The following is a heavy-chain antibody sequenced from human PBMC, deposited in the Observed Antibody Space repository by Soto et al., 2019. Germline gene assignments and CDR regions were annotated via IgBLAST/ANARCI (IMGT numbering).Heavy chain of an antibody. CDR1: GYTFTSYA. D-gene: IGHD3-22*01. Sequence: GASVKVSCKASGYTFTSYAMHWVRQAPGQRLEWMGWINAGNGNTKYSQKFQGRVTITRDTSASTAYMELSSLRSEDTAVYYCARDLRDYYDSSALARAFDIWGQGTMGTVSS. CDR2: INAGNGNT. J-gene: IGHJ3*02. CDR3: ARDLRDYYDSSALARAFDI. V-gene: IGHV1-3*01.